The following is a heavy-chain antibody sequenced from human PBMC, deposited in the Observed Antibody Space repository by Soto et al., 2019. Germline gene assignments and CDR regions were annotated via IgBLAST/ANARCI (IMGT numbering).Heavy chain of an antibody. D-gene: IGHD2-8*01. V-gene: IGHV4-39*02. CDR2: IYYSGST. Sequence: PSETLSLTCTVSGGSISSSSYYWGWIRQPPGKGLEWIGSIYYSGSTYYNPSLKSRVTISVDTSKNQFSLKLSSVTAADTAVYYCARDCTNGVCYNYWGQGTLVTVYS. J-gene: IGHJ4*02. CDR3: ARDCTNGVCYNY. CDR1: GGSISSSSYY.